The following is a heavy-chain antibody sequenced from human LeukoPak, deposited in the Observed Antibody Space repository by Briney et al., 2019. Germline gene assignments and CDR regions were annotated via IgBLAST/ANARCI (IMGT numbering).Heavy chain of an antibody. CDR1: GYTFTGYY. Sequence: SVKVSCKASGYTFTGYYMHWVRQAPGQGLEWMGGIIPIFGTADYAQKFQGRVTITADKSTSTAYMELSSLRSEDTAVYYCARDKARYSSSWYRLAPGWFDPWGQGTLVTVSS. D-gene: IGHD6-13*01. CDR3: ARDKARYSSSWYRLAPGWFDP. CDR2: IIPIFGTA. V-gene: IGHV1-69*06. J-gene: IGHJ5*02.